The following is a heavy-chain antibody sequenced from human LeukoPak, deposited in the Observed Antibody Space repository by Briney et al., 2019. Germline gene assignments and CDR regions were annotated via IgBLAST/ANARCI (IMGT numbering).Heavy chain of an antibody. V-gene: IGHV3-64D*06. CDR1: GFPFNTYA. D-gene: IGHD2-15*01. CDR3: TRDSALLGVAFDL. Sequence: GGSLRLSCSASGFPFNTYAIDWVRQAPGKGLEYVAGISSNGDNTDFADSAKGRFTISRDNSKSTLFLQMNSLRAEDTAVYFCTRDSALLGVAFDLWGQGSVVTVSS. CDR2: ISSNGDNT. J-gene: IGHJ3*01.